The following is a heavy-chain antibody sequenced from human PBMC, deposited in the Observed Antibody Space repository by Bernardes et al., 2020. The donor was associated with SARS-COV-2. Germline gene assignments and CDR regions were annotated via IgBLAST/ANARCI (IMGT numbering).Heavy chain of an antibody. J-gene: IGHJ4*02. V-gene: IGHV3-7*01. Sequence: GSLRLSCIASGFTFSNYWMSWVRQAPGKGLEWVANIKQDGSEKYYADSVKGRFTISRDNAKNTLYLQMNSLRAEDTAVYYCAKVSATLDYWGQGTLVTVSS. CDR2: IKQDGSEK. CDR1: GFTFSNYW. CDR3: AKVSATLDY. D-gene: IGHD2-15*01.